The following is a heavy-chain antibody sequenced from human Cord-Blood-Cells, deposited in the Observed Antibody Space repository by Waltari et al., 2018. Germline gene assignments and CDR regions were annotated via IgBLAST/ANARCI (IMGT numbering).Heavy chain of an antibody. Sequence: EVQLVESGGGLVKPGGSLRLSCAASGFTFSSYSMNWVRQAPGKGLEWVSSISSSSSYIYYADSVKGRFTISRENAKNSLYLQMNSLRAEDTAVYYCARAPLYDILTGYTNYYYYYYMDVWGKGTTVTVSS. D-gene: IGHD3-9*01. V-gene: IGHV3-21*01. CDR3: ARAPLYDILTGYTNYYYYYYMDV. CDR2: ISSSSSYI. J-gene: IGHJ6*03. CDR1: GFTFSSYS.